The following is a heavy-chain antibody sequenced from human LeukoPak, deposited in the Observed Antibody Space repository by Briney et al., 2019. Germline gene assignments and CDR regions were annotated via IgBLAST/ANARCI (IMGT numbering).Heavy chain of an antibody. J-gene: IGHJ6*02. CDR1: GGSISSYY. CDR3: ARDLGYCSGGSCRNYYYYGMDV. Sequence: SETLSLTCTVSGGSISSYYWSWIRQPPGKGLEWIGYIYYSGSTNYNPSLKSRVTISVDTSKNQFSLKLSSVTAADTAVYYCARDLGYCSGGSCRNYYYYGMDVWGQGTRSPSP. V-gene: IGHV4-59*01. CDR2: IYYSGST. D-gene: IGHD2-15*01.